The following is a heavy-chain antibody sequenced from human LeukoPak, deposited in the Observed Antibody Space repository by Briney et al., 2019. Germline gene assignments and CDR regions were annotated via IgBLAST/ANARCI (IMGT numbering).Heavy chain of an antibody. CDR1: GGSFSGYY. Sequence: PSQTLSLTCAVYGGSFSGYYWSWIRQPPGKGLEWIGEINHSSSTNYNPSLKSRVTISVDTSKNQFSLKLSSVTAADTAVYYCASQESSTSYYFDYWGQGTLVTVHS. CDR3: ASQESSTSYYFDY. J-gene: IGHJ4*02. CDR2: INHSSST. D-gene: IGHD2-2*01. V-gene: IGHV4-34*01.